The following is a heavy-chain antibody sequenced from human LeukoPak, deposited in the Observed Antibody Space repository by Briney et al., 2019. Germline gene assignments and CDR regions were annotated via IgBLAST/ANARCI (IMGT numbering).Heavy chain of an antibody. Sequence: GGSLRLSCAASGFTVSSNYMSWVRQAPVKGLEWVSVIYSGGSTYYADSVKGRFTISRDNSKNTLYLQMNSLRAEDTAVYYCARLSHTEMAIGDDYWGQGTLVTVSS. CDR2: IYSGGST. V-gene: IGHV3-66*01. CDR1: GFTVSSNY. D-gene: IGHD2-21*01. CDR3: ARLSHTEMAIGDDY. J-gene: IGHJ4*02.